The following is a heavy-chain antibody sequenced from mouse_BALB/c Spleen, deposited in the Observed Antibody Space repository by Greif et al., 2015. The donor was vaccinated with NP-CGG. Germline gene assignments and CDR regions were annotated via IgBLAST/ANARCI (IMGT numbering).Heavy chain of an antibody. Sequence: VQLQQSGAELARPGASVKMSCKASGYTFTSYTMHWVKQRPGQGLEWIGYINPSSGYTNYNQKFKDKATLTADKSSSTAYIQLSSLTSEDSAVYYCARRDGSSLYYAMDYWGQGTSVTVSS. D-gene: IGHD1-1*01. J-gene: IGHJ4*01. V-gene: IGHV1-4*01. CDR1: GYTFTSYT. CDR3: ARRDGSSLYYAMDY. CDR2: INPSSGYT.